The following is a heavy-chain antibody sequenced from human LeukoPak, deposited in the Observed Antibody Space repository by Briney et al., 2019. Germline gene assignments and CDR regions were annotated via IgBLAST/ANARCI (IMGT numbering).Heavy chain of an antibody. J-gene: IGHJ4*02. CDR1: GFTFSSYA. CDR2: VKSDGSTT. Sequence: PGGSLRLSCAASGFTFSSYAMSWVRQAPGKGLVWVSRVKSDGSTTTYADSVKGRFTISRDNAKNMLYLQMNSLRGEDTGVYYCARDAAGLDYWGQGTLVTVSS. CDR3: ARDAAGLDY. D-gene: IGHD1-14*01. V-gene: IGHV3-74*01.